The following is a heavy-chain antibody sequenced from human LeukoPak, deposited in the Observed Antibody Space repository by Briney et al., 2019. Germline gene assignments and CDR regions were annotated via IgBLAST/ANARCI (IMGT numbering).Heavy chain of an antibody. CDR2: IHFRSGGT. Sequence: GGSLRLSCVVSGITFSSYAMNWVRQAPGKELEWVSNIHFRSGGTFYADSVKGRFTISKDTSKNTLYLQMSSLRADDTAVYYCARDESDYWGQGTLVTVSS. V-gene: IGHV3-23*01. CDR3: ARDESDY. J-gene: IGHJ4*02. CDR1: GITFSSYA.